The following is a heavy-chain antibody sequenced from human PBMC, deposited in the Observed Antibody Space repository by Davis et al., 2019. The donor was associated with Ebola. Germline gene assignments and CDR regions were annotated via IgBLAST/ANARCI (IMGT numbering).Heavy chain of an antibody. D-gene: IGHD3-22*01. CDR1: GFTFSTYW. Sequence: HTGGSLRLSCAASGFTFSTYWMHWVRQAPGKGLVWVSRIDSDGSSTSYPDSVKGRFTISRDNAKNTLYMQMNSLRAEDTAVYYCASNLWSFCSGYYTKGYWGQGTLVTVSS. CDR2: IDSDGSST. CDR3: ASNLWSFCSGYYTKGY. J-gene: IGHJ4*02. V-gene: IGHV3-74*01.